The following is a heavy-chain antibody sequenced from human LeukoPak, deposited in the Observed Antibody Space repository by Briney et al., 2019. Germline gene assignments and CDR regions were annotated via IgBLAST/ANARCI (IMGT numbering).Heavy chain of an antibody. V-gene: IGHV3-48*01. D-gene: IGHD3-10*01. CDR1: GFTXSSXX. CDR2: ISIASNTL. CDR3: ARDGWFGDYNWFDP. J-gene: IGHJ5*02. Sequence: GFTXSSXXXNWVRQAPGKXXXXXLYISIASNTLYYAHSVKGQFTISRDNAKNSLYLQMNSLRAEDTAMYYCARDGWFGDYNWFDPWGQGTLVTVSS.